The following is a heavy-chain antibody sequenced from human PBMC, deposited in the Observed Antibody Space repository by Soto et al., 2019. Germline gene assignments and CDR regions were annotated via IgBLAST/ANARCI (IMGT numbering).Heavy chain of an antibody. CDR3: ASLTYYDFWSGLNYYYYMDV. CDR1: GGSISSSSYY. CDR2: IYYSGST. V-gene: IGHV4-39*01. Sequence: QLQLQESGPGLVKPSETLSLTCTVSGGSISSSSYYWGWIRQPPGKGLEWIGSIYYSGSTSYNPSLKSPVTISVDTSKNQFSLQLSSVTAADTAVYYCASLTYYDFWSGLNYYYYMDVWGKGTTVTVSS. D-gene: IGHD3-3*01. J-gene: IGHJ6*03.